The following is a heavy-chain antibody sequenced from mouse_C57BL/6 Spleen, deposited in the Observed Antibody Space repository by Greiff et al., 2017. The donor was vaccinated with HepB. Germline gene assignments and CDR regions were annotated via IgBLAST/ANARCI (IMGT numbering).Heavy chain of an antibody. D-gene: IGHD1-1*01. Sequence: EVQLQQSGPVLVKPGASVKMSCKASGYTFTDYYMNWVKQSHGKSLEWIGVINPYNGGTSYNQKFKGKATLTVDKSSSTAYMELNSLTSEDSAVYYCASPYYYGSRYFDVWGTGTTVTVSS. J-gene: IGHJ1*03. CDR3: ASPYYYGSRYFDV. V-gene: IGHV1-19*01. CDR1: GYTFTDYY. CDR2: INPYNGGT.